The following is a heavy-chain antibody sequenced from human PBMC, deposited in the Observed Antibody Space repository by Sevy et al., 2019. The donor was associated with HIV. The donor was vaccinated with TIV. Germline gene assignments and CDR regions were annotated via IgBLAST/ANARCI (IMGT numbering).Heavy chain of an antibody. CDR2: IKEDGSEK. V-gene: IGHV3-7*03. CDR1: GCTFSTHW. J-gene: IGHJ4*02. CDR3: AKDVY. Sequence: GGSLRLSCAASGCTFSTHWMSWVRQAPGKGLEWVANIKEDGSEKYYVDSVKGRFTISRDNAKNSLFLQMNSLRAEDTAVYYCAKDVYWGQGTLVTVSS.